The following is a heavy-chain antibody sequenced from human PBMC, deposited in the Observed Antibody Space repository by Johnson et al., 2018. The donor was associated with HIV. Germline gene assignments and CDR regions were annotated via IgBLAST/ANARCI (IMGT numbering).Heavy chain of an antibody. V-gene: IGHV3-23*04. J-gene: IGHJ3*02. CDR3: AKDPTTYYYDSSGYRTGGDAFDI. CDR1: GFTFSNYA. Sequence: VQLVESGGGLVQPGGSLRLSCAASGFTFSNYAMNWVRQAPGKGLEWVSGSNWNGGSTGYADSVKGRFTTSRDNSKNTLYLQMNSLRAEDTAVYYCAKDPTTYYYDSSGYRTGGDAFDIWGQGTMVTVSS. D-gene: IGHD3-22*01. CDR2: SNWNGGST.